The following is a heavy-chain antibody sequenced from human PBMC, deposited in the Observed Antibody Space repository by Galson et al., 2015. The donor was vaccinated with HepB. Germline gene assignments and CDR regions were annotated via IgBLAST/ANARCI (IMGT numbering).Heavy chain of an antibody. D-gene: IGHD2-21*01. V-gene: IGHV3-23*01. CDR1: GFTFSSYA. CDR3: AKHIGATVDAFDI. CDR2: ISGSGGST. Sequence: SLRLSCAASGFTFSSYAMSWVRQAPGKGLEWVSAISGSGGSTYYAGSVKGRFTISRDNSKNTLYLQMNSLRAEDTAVYYCAKHIGATVDAFDIWGQGTMVTVSS. J-gene: IGHJ3*02.